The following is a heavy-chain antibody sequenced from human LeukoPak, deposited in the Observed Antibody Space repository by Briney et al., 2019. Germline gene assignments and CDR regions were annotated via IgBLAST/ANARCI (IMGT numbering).Heavy chain of an antibody. CDR2: ISAYNGNT. Sequence: ASVKVSCKASGYTFTSYGISWVRQAPGQGLEWMGWISAYNGNTNYAQKLQGRVTMTTDTSTSTAYMELRSLRSDDTAAYYCARTPSYYDILTGSWRGGDLDYWGQGTLVTVSS. V-gene: IGHV1-18*01. CDR3: ARTPSYYDILTGSWRGGDLDY. D-gene: IGHD3-9*01. CDR1: GYTFTSYG. J-gene: IGHJ4*02.